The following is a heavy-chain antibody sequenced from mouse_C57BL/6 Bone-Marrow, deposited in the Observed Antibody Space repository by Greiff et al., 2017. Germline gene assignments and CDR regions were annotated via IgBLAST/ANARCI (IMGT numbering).Heavy chain of an antibody. Sequence: QVQLQQSGPELVRPGVSVKISCKGSGYTFTDYAMHWVKQSHAKSLEWIGVISTYYGDASYNQKFKDKATMTVDKSSSTAYMELARLPSGESAVDYGVRSPVTTVVGYFDVWGTGTTVTVSS. D-gene: IGHD1-1*01. J-gene: IGHJ1*03. V-gene: IGHV1-67*01. CDR1: GYTFTDYA. CDR2: ISTYYGDA. CDR3: VRSPVTTVVGYFDV.